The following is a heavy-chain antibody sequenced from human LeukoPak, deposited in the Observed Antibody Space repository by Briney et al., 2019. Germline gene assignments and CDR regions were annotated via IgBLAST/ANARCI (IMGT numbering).Heavy chain of an antibody. CDR3: ARHPLRRITAAGTFDY. CDR1: RYSFTSYW. Sequence: GESLKISCKASRYSFTSYWIGWVRQMPGKGLECMGMIYPDDSDSDTRYSPSFQGQVTISADKSISTAYLQWSSLKASDTAMYYCARHPLRRITAAGTFDYWGQGTLVTVSS. V-gene: IGHV5-51*01. D-gene: IGHD6-13*01. CDR2: IYPDDSDSDT. J-gene: IGHJ4*02.